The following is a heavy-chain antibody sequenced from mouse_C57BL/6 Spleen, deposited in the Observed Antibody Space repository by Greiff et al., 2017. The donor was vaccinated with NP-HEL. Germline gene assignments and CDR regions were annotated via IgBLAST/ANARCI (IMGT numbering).Heavy chain of an antibody. D-gene: IGHD1-1*01. CDR1: GFSFNTYA. J-gene: IGHJ1*03. CDR2: IRSKSNNYAT. Sequence: EVKLVESGGGLVQPKGSLKLSCAASGFSFNTYAMNWVRQAPGKGLEWVARIRSKSNNYATYYADSVKDRFTISRDDSESMLYLQMNNLKTEDTAMYYCVRHPLTTVVATDWYFDVWGTGTTVTVSS. V-gene: IGHV10-1*01. CDR3: VRHPLTTVVATDWYFDV.